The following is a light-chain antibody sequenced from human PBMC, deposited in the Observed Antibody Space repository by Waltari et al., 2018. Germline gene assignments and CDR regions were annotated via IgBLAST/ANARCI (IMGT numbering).Light chain of an antibody. CDR3: QERYSITRT. CDR1: PNISRY. V-gene: IGKV1-39*01. Sequence: DIKMTPSPSYLSASVGDRVTIPCRASPNISRYLNWYQQKPGKAPNPLIYAASSLQRGVTSRLSGSGAARDDTIITTSLQPEDYATYYCQERYSITRTFGQGTKVEIK. J-gene: IGKJ1*01. CDR2: AAS.